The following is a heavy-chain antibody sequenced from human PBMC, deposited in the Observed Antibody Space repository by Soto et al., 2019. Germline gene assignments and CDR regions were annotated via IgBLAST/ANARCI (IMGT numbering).Heavy chain of an antibody. CDR1: GYIIKNYW. CDR2: IFPDDSDT. D-gene: IGHD3-16*01. J-gene: IGHJ4*02. V-gene: IGHV5-51*01. CDR3: FRGGVTSRTFDY. Sequence: PGESLKISCKASGYIIKNYWIGWVRQMPGQGLEWMGIIFPDDSDTRYNPSFQGHVTISVDKSISTAYVQWSSLKASDSAIYYCFRGGVTSRTFDYWGQGTLVTVSS.